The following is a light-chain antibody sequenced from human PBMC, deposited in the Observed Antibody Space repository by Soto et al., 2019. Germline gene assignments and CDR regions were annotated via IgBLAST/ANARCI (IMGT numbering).Light chain of an antibody. CDR1: QDISKY. J-gene: IGKJ4*01. Sequence: DIHMTQSASSLPASVGDTVTISCQASQDISKYLNWFQQKPGKAPKLLIYDVFNVETGVPSRFSGRGSGTDFTLIISNLQPEDFATYYCQQYDQLPITFGGGTKVDI. CDR3: QQYDQLPIT. CDR2: DVF. V-gene: IGKV1-33*01.